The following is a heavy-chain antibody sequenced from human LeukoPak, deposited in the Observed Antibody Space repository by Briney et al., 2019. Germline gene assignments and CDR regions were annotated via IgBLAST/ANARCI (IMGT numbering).Heavy chain of an antibody. Sequence: ASVKVSCKASGYTFTSYAMNWVRQAPGQGLEWMGWINTNTGNPTYAQGFTGRFVFSLDTSVSTAYLQISSLKAEDTAVYYCARESPYYYDTPQRGTHEDFDYWGQGTLVTVSS. CDR2: INTNTGNP. CDR3: ARESPYYYDTPQRGTHEDFDY. V-gene: IGHV7-4-1*02. CDR1: GYTFTSYA. D-gene: IGHD3-22*01. J-gene: IGHJ4*02.